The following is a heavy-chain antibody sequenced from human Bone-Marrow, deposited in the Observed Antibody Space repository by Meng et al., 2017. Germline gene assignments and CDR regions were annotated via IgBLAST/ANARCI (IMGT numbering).Heavy chain of an antibody. CDR1: GGSISSYY. J-gene: IGHJ4*02. Sequence: GSLRLTCTVSGGSISSYYWSWIRQPPGKGLEWIGYIYYSGSTNYNPSLKSRVTISVDTSKNQFSLKLSSVTAADTVVYYCARDLRYCSGGSCYSYFDYWGQGTLVTVSS. CDR3: ARDLRYCSGGSCYSYFDY. D-gene: IGHD2-15*01. V-gene: IGHV4-59*01. CDR2: IYYSGST.